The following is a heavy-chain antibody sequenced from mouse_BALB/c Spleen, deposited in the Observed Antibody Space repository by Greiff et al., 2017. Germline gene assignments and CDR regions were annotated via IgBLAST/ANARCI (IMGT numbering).Heavy chain of an antibody. CDR2: ISNGGGST. J-gene: IGHJ4*01. Sequence: EVQRVESGGGLVQPGGSLKLSCAASGFTFSSYTMSWVRQTPEKRLEWVAYISNGGGSTYYPDTVKGRFTISRDNAKNTLYLQMSSLKSEDTSMYYCARRPYGSSYRDAMDYWGQGTSVTVSS. V-gene: IGHV5-12-2*01. D-gene: IGHD1-1*01. CDR3: ARRPYGSSYRDAMDY. CDR1: GFTFSSYT.